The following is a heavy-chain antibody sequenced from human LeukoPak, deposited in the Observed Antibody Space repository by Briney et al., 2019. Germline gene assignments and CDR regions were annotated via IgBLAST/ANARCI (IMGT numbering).Heavy chain of an antibody. CDR2: ISSSSSTI. Sequence: PGGSLRLSCAASGFTFSSYSMNWVRQAPGKGLEWVSYISSSSSTIYYADSVKGRFTISRDNAKNSLYLQMNSLRAEDTAVYYCAREEWLVHPQQWGQGTLVTVSS. J-gene: IGHJ4*02. CDR3: AREEWLVHPQQ. D-gene: IGHD6-19*01. CDR1: GFTFSSYS. V-gene: IGHV3-48*04.